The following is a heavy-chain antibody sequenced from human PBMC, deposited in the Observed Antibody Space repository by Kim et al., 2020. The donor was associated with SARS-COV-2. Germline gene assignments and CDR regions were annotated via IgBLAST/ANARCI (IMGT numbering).Heavy chain of an antibody. CDR1: GGTFSSYA. Sequence: SVKVSCKASGGTFSSYAISWVRQAPGQGLEWMGGIIPIFGTANYAQKFQGRVTITADESTSTAYMELSSLRSEDTAVYYCARGPYRHIVVVTAIRPTFDAFDIWGQGTMVTVSS. CDR3: ARGPYRHIVVVTAIRPTFDAFDI. D-gene: IGHD2-21*02. J-gene: IGHJ3*02. CDR2: IIPIFGTA. V-gene: IGHV1-69*13.